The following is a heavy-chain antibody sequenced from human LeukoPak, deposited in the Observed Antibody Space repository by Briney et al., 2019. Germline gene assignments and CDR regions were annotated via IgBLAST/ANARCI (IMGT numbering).Heavy chain of an antibody. CDR2: INHSGST. V-gene: IGHV4-34*01. CDR3: ARGQFHDYGTYYYYYGMDV. J-gene: IGHJ6*02. D-gene: IGHD4-17*01. CDR1: GGSFSGYY. Sequence: SETLSLTCAVYGGSFSGYYWSWIRQPPGKGLEWIGEINHSGSTNYNPSLKSRVTISVDTSKNQFSLKLSSVTAADTAVYYCARGQFHDYGTYYYYYGMDVWGQGTTVTVSS.